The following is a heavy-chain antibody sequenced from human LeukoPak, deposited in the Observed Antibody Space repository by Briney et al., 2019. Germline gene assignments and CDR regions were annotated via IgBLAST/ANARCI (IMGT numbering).Heavy chain of an antibody. V-gene: IGHV3-30*04. CDR1: GFTFSSYA. Sequence: GGSLRLSCAASGFTFSSYAMHWVRQAPGKGLEWVAVISYDGSNKYYADSVKGRFTISRDNSKNTLYLQMNSLRAEDTAVYYCARDSAAQKLGGFDYWGQGTLVTVPS. J-gene: IGHJ4*02. CDR2: ISYDGSNK. CDR3: ARDSAAQKLGGFDY. D-gene: IGHD7-27*01.